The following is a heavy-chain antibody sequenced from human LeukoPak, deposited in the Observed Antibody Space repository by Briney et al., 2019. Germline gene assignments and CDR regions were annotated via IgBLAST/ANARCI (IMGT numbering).Heavy chain of an antibody. CDR3: ARDPRRGDGYNYDY. V-gene: IGHV3-23*01. Sequence: GGSLRLSCAASGFTFSSYAMSWVRQAPGKGLEWVSAISGSGGSTYYADSVKGRFTTSRDNSKNTLYLQMNSLRAEDTAVYYCARDPRRGDGYNYDYWGQGTLVTVSS. CDR1: GFTFSSYA. CDR2: ISGSGGST. D-gene: IGHD5-24*01. J-gene: IGHJ4*02.